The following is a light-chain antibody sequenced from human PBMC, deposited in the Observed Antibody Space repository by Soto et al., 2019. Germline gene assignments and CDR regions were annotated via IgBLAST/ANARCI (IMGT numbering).Light chain of an antibody. CDR2: EIG. CDR1: TGDIGGYNF. Sequence: SVLNPPASVSGSPGQSITISCIGTTGDIGGYNFVSWYQQQPGKAPQLMIHEIGNRPSGVSNRFSASKSDNTASLTISGLQPEDEADYYCASYTSTRTLGFGTGTNVT. V-gene: IGLV2-14*01. CDR3: ASYTSTRTLG. J-gene: IGLJ1*01.